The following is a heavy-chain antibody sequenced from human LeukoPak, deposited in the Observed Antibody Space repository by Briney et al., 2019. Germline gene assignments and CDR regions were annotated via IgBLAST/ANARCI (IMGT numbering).Heavy chain of an antibody. Sequence: GGSLRLSCEASGFTFSSYSMNWVRQAPGKGLEWVSSMSSSSSYIYYADSVKGRFTISRDNSKNTFYLQMNSLRAEDTALYFCANEVRPNDYWGRGTLVTVSS. D-gene: IGHD4/OR15-4a*01. CDR1: GFTFSSYS. V-gene: IGHV3-21*04. CDR3: ANEVRPNDY. J-gene: IGHJ4*02. CDR2: MSSSSSYI.